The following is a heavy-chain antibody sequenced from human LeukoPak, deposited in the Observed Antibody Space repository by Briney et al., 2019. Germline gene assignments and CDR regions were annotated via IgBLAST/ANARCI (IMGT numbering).Heavy chain of an antibody. D-gene: IGHD3-22*01. Sequence: GASVKVSCKASGYTFTNYDISWVRQAPGQGLEWMGWISGYHGNTNYAQKFQGRVTMTTDTSTSTAYMELRGLRSDDRAVYYCARPNYYDNSGAAFDIWGQGTMVTVSS. CDR3: ARPNYYDNSGAAFDI. J-gene: IGHJ3*02. V-gene: IGHV1-18*01. CDR1: GYTFTNYD. CDR2: ISGYHGNT.